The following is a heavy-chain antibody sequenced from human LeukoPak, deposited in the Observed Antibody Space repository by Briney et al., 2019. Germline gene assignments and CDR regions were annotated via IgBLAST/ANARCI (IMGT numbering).Heavy chain of an antibody. Sequence: GSLTEAFTASGFTFGDYAMSWVRQAPGKGLEGVGFISSKAYSGTTEYAASVKGRLTTTRDDSKSIAYLQMNSLKTEDTAVYYCTRGSRPRYCTNGVCTDRYWGQGTLVTVSS. CDR1: GFTFGDYA. CDR2: ISSKAYSGTT. J-gene: IGHJ4*02. CDR3: TRGSRPRYCTNGVCTDRY. V-gene: IGHV3-49*04. D-gene: IGHD2-8*01.